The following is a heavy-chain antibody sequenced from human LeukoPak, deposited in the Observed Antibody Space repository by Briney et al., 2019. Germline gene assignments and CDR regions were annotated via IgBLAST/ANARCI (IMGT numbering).Heavy chain of an antibody. CDR1: GDSVSSNSVA. CDR3: ARERRDGYNFDY. V-gene: IGHV6-1*01. J-gene: IGHJ4*02. CDR2: TYYKSKWYN. D-gene: IGHD5-24*01. Sequence: SQTLSLTCAISGDSVSSNSVAWNWIRQSPSRGLEWLGRTYYKSKWYNGYAVSVKSRITINPDTSKNQFALQLNSVTPEDTGVYYCARERRDGYNFDYWGQGTLVTVSS.